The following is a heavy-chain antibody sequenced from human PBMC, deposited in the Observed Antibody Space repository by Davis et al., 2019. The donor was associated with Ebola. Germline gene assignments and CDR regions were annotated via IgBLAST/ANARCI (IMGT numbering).Heavy chain of an antibody. CDR3: ARGAYGDYIVKAFDI. CDR2: ISGSGSTR. CDR1: GFTFRDYY. Sequence: GESLKISCAASGFTFRDYYMSWIRQAPGKGLEWVSYISGSGSTRFYADSVKGRFTISRDNAEGSLYLQMESLRGEDTAVYYCARGAYGDYIVKAFDIWGQGTKVTVSS. V-gene: IGHV3-11*01. J-gene: IGHJ3*02. D-gene: IGHD4-17*01.